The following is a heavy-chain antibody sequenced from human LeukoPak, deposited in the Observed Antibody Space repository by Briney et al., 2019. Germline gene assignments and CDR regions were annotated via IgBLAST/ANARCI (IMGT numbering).Heavy chain of an antibody. CDR1: GYTFTIYY. J-gene: IGHJ6*02. V-gene: IGHV1-46*01. D-gene: IGHD2-15*01. CDR2: MNPSGGST. Sequence: ASVKVSCKASGYTFTIYYMHWVRQAPGQGLEWMGIMNPSGGSTSYAQKFQGRVTMTRDTSTSTVYMELSSLRSEDTAVYYCARGPYCSGGSCYSDYYYYYGMDVWGQGTTVTVSS. CDR3: ARGPYCSGGSCYSDYYYYYGMDV.